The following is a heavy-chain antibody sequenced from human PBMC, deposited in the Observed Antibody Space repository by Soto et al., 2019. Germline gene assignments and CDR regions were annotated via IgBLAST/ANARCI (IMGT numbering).Heavy chain of an antibody. D-gene: IGHD1-26*01. CDR3: ASSLTTSGSYGDFDY. V-gene: IGHV3-21*01. Sequence: PGGSLRLSCAGSGFTFSSFRMNWVRQAPGKGLEWVSSISSTSSNIDYGDSVRGRFTISRDNAKNSLYLQMNSLRAEDTAVYYCASSLTTSGSYGDFDYWGQGTMVTVSS. CDR2: ISSTSSNI. CDR1: GFTFSSFR. J-gene: IGHJ4*02.